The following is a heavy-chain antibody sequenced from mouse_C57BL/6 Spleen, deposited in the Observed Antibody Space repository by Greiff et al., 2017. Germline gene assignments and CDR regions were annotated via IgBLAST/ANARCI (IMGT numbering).Heavy chain of an antibody. CDR2: IYPGDGDT. CDR3: ARWGVITTVVAKDY. CDR1: GYAFSSSW. J-gene: IGHJ2*01. D-gene: IGHD1-1*01. Sequence: QVQLKESGPELVKPGASVKISCKASGYAFSSSWMNWVKQRPGKGLEWIGRIYPGDGDTNYNGKFKGKATLTADKSSSTAYMQLSSLTSEDSAVYFCARWGVITTVVAKDYWGQGTTLTVSS. V-gene: IGHV1-82*01.